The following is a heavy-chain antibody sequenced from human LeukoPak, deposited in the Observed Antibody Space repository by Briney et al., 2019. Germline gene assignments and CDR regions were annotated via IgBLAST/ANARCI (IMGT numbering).Heavy chain of an antibody. J-gene: IGHJ4*02. CDR1: GFTFSGSA. CDR2: IRSKANSYAT. CDR3: TTRSWIQLLLGSDY. D-gene: IGHD5-18*01. Sequence: GGSLRLSCAASGFTFSGSAMRWVRQASGKGLEWVGRIRSKANSYATAYAASVKGRFTISRDDSKNTVYLQMNNLKTEDTAVYYCTTRSWIQLLLGSDYWGQGTLVTVSS. V-gene: IGHV3-73*01.